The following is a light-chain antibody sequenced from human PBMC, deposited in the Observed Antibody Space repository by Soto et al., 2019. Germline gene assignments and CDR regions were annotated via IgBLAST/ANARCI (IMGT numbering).Light chain of an antibody. V-gene: IGKV3D-15*01. CDR2: GAS. Sequence: EIVMTPSPATLSVSPGERVTLSCRASQSVSSSYLAWYQQKPGQAPRLLIYGASSRATGIPDRFSGSGSGTDFTLTISSLQSEDFAVYYCQQYHNWPITFGQGTRLEIK. J-gene: IGKJ5*01. CDR1: QSVSSSY. CDR3: QQYHNWPIT.